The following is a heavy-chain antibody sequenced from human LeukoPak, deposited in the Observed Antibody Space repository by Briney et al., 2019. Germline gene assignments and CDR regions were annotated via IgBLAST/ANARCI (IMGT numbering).Heavy chain of an antibody. CDR3: ARDCGMLHDY. CDR1: GFTFSSYE. D-gene: IGHD2-21*01. V-gene: IGHV3-48*03. Sequence: LPGGSLRLSCAASGFTFSSYEMNWVRQAPGKGLEWVSYISSSGSTIYYADSVKGRFTISRDNAKNPLYLQMNSLRAEDTAVYYCARDCGMLHDYWGQGTLVTVSS. CDR2: ISSSGSTI. J-gene: IGHJ4*02.